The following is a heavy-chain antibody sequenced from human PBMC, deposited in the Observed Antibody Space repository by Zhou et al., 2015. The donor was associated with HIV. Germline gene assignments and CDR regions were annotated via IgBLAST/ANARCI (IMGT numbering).Heavy chain of an antibody. D-gene: IGHD2-8*01. CDR2: IKSKADGRTT. Sequence: EVQLVESGGGLIKPGGSLRLSCAASGFTFSNAWMTWVRQAPGKGLEWVGRIKSKADGRTTDCAASVKGRFNILRDDSKDTLSLQMNSLKSEDTAVYYCCTGGLEGSTCTYWADGTVVDRLL. CDR3: CTGGLEGSTCTY. CDR1: GFTFSNAW. J-gene: IGHJ4*01. V-gene: IGHV3-15*01.